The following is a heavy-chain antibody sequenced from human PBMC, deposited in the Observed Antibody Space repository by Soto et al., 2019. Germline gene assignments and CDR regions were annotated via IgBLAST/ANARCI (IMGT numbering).Heavy chain of an antibody. Sequence: SDTQSLSCTVSGDYGSSDSYFWSWIRQPPGKVLEWIGYLYNNDNSGSTNYNPSLKSRVTISLDTSKNQVSLELRSVTAADTAVYYCATSSSGWGIYFDYLGQGTLVTVSS. V-gene: IGHV4-61*01. CDR2: LYNNDNSGST. CDR3: ATSSSGWGIYFDY. D-gene: IGHD6-19*01. J-gene: IGHJ4*02. CDR1: GDYGSSDSYF.